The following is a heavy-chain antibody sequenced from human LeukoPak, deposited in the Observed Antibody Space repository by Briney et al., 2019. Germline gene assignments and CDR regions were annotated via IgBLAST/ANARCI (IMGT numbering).Heavy chain of an antibody. CDR2: INSDGSST. CDR1: GFTFSSYW. V-gene: IGHV3-74*01. J-gene: IGHJ4*02. CDR3: ASGYCSGGSCRSPSGGFDY. D-gene: IGHD2-15*01. Sequence: GGSLRLSCAASGFTFSSYWMHWVRQAPGKGLVWVSRINSDGSSTSYADSVKGRFTISRDNAKNTLYLQMNSLRAEDTAVYYCASGYCSGGSCRSPSGGFDYWGQGTLVTVSS.